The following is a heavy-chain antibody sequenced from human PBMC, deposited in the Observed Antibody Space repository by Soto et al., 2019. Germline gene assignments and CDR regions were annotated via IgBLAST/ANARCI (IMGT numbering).Heavy chain of an antibody. Sequence: QVHMVQSGAEVEQPGASLKISCKASGDTFTKFYIHWVRQAPGQGLEWLGMISPSGQSTINEQRFQGRVAMTRDPSTNTLYMELSSLRSDDTAMYFCARHFGLVRDFYYYYGMVVWGQGTTVTVS. J-gene: IGHJ6*02. CDR3: ARHFGLVRDFYYYYGMVV. CDR1: GDTFTKFY. V-gene: IGHV1-46*01. D-gene: IGHD3-3*01. CDR2: ISPSGQST.